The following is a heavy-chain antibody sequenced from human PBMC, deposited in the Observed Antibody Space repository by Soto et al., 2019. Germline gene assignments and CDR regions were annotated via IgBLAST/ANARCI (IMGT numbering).Heavy chain of an antibody. CDR1: GGSISSYY. V-gene: IGHV4-59*08. J-gene: IGHJ4*02. CDR2: IYYSGST. CDR3: ARLHYGPLFDY. D-gene: IGHD3-10*01. Sequence: SETLSLTCTVSGGSISSYYWSWIRQPPGKGLEWIGYIYYSGSTNYNPSLKSRVTISVDTSKNQFSLKLSSVTAADTAVYYCARLHYGPLFDYWGQGTLVTVSS.